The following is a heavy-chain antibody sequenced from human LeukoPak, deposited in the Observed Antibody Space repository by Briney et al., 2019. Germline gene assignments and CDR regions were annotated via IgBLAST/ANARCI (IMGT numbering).Heavy chain of an antibody. D-gene: IGHD3-22*01. Sequence: ASVKVSCKASGYTFTGYSMHWVRQAPGQGLEWMGWMNPNSGNTGYAQKFQGRVTMTRNTSISTAYMELSSLRSEDTAVYYCARGLYDSSGYYYPDYWGQGTLVTVSS. CDR1: GYTFTGYS. CDR3: ARGLYDSSGYYYPDY. J-gene: IGHJ4*02. V-gene: IGHV1-8*02. CDR2: MNPNSGNT.